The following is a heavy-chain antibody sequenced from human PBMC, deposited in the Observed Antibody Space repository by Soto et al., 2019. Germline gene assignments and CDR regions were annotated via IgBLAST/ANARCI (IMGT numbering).Heavy chain of an antibody. CDR2: INPSGGST. CDR1: GYTFTSYY. Sequence: GASVKVSCKASGYTFTSYYMHWVRQAPGQGLEWMGIINPSGGSTSYAQKFQGRVTMTRDTSTSTVYMELNSLRSEDTAVYYCARDQRDFWSGTYIYYYYGMDVWGQGTTVTVSS. V-gene: IGHV1-46*01. CDR3: ARDQRDFWSGTYIYYYYGMDV. J-gene: IGHJ6*02. D-gene: IGHD3-3*01.